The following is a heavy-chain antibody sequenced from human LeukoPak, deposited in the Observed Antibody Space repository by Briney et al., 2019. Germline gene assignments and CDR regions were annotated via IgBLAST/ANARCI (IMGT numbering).Heavy chain of an antibody. CDR2: IKEDGSEK. J-gene: IGHJ4*02. D-gene: IGHD3-22*01. CDR1: GFTFSSYW. V-gene: IGHV3-7*01. Sequence: GGSLRLSCAASGFTFSSYWMTWVRQAPGKGLEWVANIKEDGSEKYYVDSVKGRFTISRDNAKNSLYLQMNNLRAEDTGIYYCARDPSSSGYYGYWGQGTLVTVSS. CDR3: ARDPSSSGYYGY.